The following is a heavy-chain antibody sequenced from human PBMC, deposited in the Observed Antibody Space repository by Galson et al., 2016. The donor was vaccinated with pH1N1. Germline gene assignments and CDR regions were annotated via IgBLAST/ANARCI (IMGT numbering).Heavy chain of an antibody. CDR2: IDPSNGGTT. D-gene: IGHD3-22*01. J-gene: IGHJ1*01. Sequence: SVKVSCKASGYTFTREYIHWVRQAHGQGLEWMGVIDPSNGGTTKYAQKFQGRVTITADESTTTAYMELSSLRSEDTAVYYCASESGYYVRGDLQNWGQGTLVIVSS. CDR1: GYTFTREY. CDR3: ASESGYYVRGDLQN. V-gene: IGHV1-46*01.